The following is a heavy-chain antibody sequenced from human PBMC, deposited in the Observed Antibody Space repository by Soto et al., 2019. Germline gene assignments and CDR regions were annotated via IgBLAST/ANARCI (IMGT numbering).Heavy chain of an antibody. J-gene: IGHJ4*02. V-gene: IGHV1-3*01. CDR2: INAGKGNT. Sequence: ASVKVSCKASGYTFSSYAMHWVRQAPGQRLEWMGWINAGKGNTKYSQKFQGRVTITRDTSASTAYMELSSLRSEDTAVYYCARDLFAEYSSSSSFDDWGQGTLVTVSS. D-gene: IGHD6-6*01. CDR1: GYTFSSYA. CDR3: ARDLFAEYSSSSSFDD.